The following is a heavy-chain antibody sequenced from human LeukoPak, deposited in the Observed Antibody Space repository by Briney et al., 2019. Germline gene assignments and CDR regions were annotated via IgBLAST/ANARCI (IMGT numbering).Heavy chain of an antibody. CDR1: GFTFSSYA. Sequence: GGSLRLSCAASGFTFSSYAMSWVRQAPGKGLEWVSAISGSGGSTYYADSVKGRFTISRDNSKNTLYLQMNSLRAEDTAVFYCAKDHGVAAAGIPKWFDYWGQGTLVTVSS. CDR2: ISGSGGST. J-gene: IGHJ4*02. D-gene: IGHD6-13*01. CDR3: AKDHGVAAAGIPKWFDY. V-gene: IGHV3-23*01.